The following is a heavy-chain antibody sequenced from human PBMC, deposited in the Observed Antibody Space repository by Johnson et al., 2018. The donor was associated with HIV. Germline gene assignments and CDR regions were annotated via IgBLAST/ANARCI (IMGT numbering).Heavy chain of an antibody. CDR1: GFTFSSYG. V-gene: IGHV3-33*06. D-gene: IGHD1-20*01. J-gene: IGHJ3*02. Sequence: QVQLVESGGGVVQPGRSLRLSCAASGFTFSSYGMHWVRQVPGKGLDWVAVIWYDGSNKYYADSVKGRFTISRDNSKNTLYLQMNSLRAEDTAVYYCAKDSMGDNWNQFEAFDIWGQGTMVTVSS. CDR3: AKDSMGDNWNQFEAFDI. CDR2: IWYDGSNK.